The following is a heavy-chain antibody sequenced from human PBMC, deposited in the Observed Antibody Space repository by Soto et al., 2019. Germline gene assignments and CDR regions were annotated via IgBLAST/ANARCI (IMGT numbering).Heavy chain of an antibody. Sequence: GESLKISCEASGYSFTGYWIVWVRQMPGKGLEWMGIVYPSDSRTKYSPSFQGQVTISADTSTSTTYLQWTSLKASDTAIYYCARGNVATWFGTWGQGTLVTVSS. CDR3: ARGNVATWFGT. V-gene: IGHV5-51*01. CDR1: GYSFTGYW. CDR2: VYPSDSRT. J-gene: IGHJ5*02.